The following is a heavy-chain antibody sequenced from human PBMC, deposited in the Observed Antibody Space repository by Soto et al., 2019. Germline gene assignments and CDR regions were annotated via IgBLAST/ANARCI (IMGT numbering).Heavy chain of an antibody. V-gene: IGHV3-64*02. CDR1: GFAFRSYP. CDR2: ISGNGGNT. CDR3: ARERPAGSYDY. Sequence: GGSLRLSCTASGFAFRSYPMHWVRQAPGKGLEPVSAISGNGGNTYYADSVKGRFTISRDNSKNTLYLQVGGLTIEDMALYYCARERPAGSYDYWGRGTLVTVSS. D-gene: IGHD1-26*01. J-gene: IGHJ4*02.